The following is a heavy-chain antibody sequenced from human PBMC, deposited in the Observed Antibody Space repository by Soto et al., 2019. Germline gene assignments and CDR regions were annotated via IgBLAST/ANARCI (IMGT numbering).Heavy chain of an antibody. CDR2: INPSGGST. Sequence: ASVKVSCKASGYTFTSYYMHWVRQAPGQGLEWMGIINPSGGSTSYAQKFQGRVTMTRDTSTSTVYMELSSLRSEDTAVYYCARGDITFGGVIVSLDYWGQGTLVTVSS. J-gene: IGHJ4*02. CDR3: ARGDITFGGVIVSLDY. V-gene: IGHV1-46*01. D-gene: IGHD3-16*02. CDR1: GYTFTSYY.